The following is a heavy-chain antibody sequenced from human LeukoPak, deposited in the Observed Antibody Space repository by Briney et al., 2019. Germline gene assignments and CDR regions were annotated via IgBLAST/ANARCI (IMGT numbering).Heavy chain of an antibody. V-gene: IGHV4-59*12. D-gene: IGHD1-14*01. CDR2: IYYSGST. Sequence: PSETLSLTCTVSGGSISSYYWSWIRQPPGKGLEWIGYIYYSGSTNYNPSLKSRVTISVDTSKNQFSLKLSSVTAADTAVYYCAREGPVYSFPDAFDIWGQGTMVTVSS. J-gene: IGHJ3*02. CDR1: GGSISSYY. CDR3: AREGPVYSFPDAFDI.